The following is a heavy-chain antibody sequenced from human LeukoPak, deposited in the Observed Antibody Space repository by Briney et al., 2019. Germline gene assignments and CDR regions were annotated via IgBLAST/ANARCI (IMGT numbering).Heavy chain of an antibody. V-gene: IGHV4-59*01. CDR1: GGSISSYY. D-gene: IGHD3-10*01. Sequence: SETLSLTCTVSGGSISSYYWSWIRQPPGKGLEWIGYIYYSGSTNYSPSLKSRVTISVDTSKNQFSLKLSSVTAADTAVYYCARDPGITMVRGVIPSRGDAFDIWGQGTMVTVSS. J-gene: IGHJ3*02. CDR3: ARDPGITMVRGVIPSRGDAFDI. CDR2: IYYSGST.